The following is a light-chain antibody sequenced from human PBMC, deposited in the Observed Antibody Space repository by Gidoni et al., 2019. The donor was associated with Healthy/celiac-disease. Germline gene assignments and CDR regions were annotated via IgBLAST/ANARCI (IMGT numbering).Light chain of an antibody. CDR1: QTLLHSNGYNY. V-gene: IGKV2-28*01. J-gene: IGKJ2*04. CDR2: LGS. Sequence: DIVMTQYPPSLPVTPVDPASIYCRSSQTLLHSNGYNYLDWYLQKPGRSPQLLIYLGSNRASGVTAGFCGSGSGTDVTLKSSRVEEEDVWVYYCMHALQTPCSFXQXTKLEIK. CDR3: MHALQTPCS.